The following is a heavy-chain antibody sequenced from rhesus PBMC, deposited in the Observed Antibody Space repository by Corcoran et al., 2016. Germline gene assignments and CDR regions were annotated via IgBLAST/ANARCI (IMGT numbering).Heavy chain of an antibody. CDR1: GFTFSSYW. Sequence: EVQLVESGGGLAKPGGSLRLSCAASGFTFSSYWMNWVRQAPGKGLEWVSAINSGGGSTYYADSKNTLSLQMNSLRAEDTAVYYCAKDNQGGGGWANFDYWGQGVLVTVSS. V-gene: IGHV3S25*01. J-gene: IGHJ4*01. CDR3: AKDNQGGGGWANFDY. D-gene: IGHD6-37*01. CDR2: INSGGGST.